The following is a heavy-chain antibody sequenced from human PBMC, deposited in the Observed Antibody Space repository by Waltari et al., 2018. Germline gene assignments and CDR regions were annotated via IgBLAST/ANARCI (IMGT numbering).Heavy chain of an antibody. V-gene: IGHV3-7*01. D-gene: IGHD5-18*01. CDR3: ASLDTAPSGLAF. J-gene: IGHJ4*02. CDR2: IKTDEVET. Sequence: EVQLVESGGVLVQPGGSLSLCCPASGLTFFRTSWLSWVRQAPGKGLEWLANIKTDEVETYYVDSVKGRFTISRDNARNSLYLQMNSLRDDDTAVYYCASLDTAPSGLAFWGQGTLVTVSS. CDR1: GLTFFRTSW.